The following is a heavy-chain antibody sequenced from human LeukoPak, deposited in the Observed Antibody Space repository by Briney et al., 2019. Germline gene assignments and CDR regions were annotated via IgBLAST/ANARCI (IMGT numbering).Heavy chain of an antibody. J-gene: IGHJ4*02. D-gene: IGHD6-19*01. CDR3: ARGGLTTGWYYFDS. Sequence: GGSLRLSCAASGFSFSTYAMTWVRQAPGKGLEWVACITGSGATTWYAGSVKGRFTISRDNTKNSLYLEMNSLRVEDTAVYYCARGGLTTGWYYFDSRGQGALVTVSS. CDR1: GFSFSTYA. V-gene: IGHV3-23*01. CDR2: ITGSGATT.